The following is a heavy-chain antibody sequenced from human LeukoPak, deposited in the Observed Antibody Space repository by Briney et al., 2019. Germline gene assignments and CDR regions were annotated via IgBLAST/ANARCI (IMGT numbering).Heavy chain of an antibody. CDR1: GFTFSSYG. D-gene: IGHD3-3*01. CDR3: ARDPAKFWSGHDY. V-gene: IGHV3-30*03. CDR2: ISYDGSNK. J-gene: IGHJ4*02. Sequence: GGSLRLSCTASGFTFSSYGMHWVRQAPGKGLEWMAVISYDGSNKYYADSVKGRFTISRDNSKNTLYVQMNSLRAEDTAVYYCARDPAKFWSGHDYWGQGTLVTVSS.